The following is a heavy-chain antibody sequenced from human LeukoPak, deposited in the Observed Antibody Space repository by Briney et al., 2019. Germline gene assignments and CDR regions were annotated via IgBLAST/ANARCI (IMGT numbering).Heavy chain of an antibody. J-gene: IGHJ6*03. Sequence: SETLSLTCTVSGGSISSYYWSWIRQPPGKGLAWIGYIYYSGSTNYNPSLKSRVTISVDTSKNQFSLKLSSVTAADTAVYYCARWVEVARYYYMDVWGKGTTVTVSS. CDR2: IYYSGST. CDR1: GGSISSYY. D-gene: IGHD5-24*01. CDR3: ARWVEVARYYYMDV. V-gene: IGHV4-59*01.